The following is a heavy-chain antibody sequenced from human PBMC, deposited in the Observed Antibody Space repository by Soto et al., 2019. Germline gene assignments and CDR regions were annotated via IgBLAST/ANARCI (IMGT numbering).Heavy chain of an antibody. J-gene: IGHJ4*02. D-gene: IGHD3-16*01. CDR1: GGSISSSSYY. CDR3: ARLVTPFMITFDY. V-gene: IGHV4-39*01. Sequence: SETLSLTCTVSGGSISSSSYYWGWIRQPPGKGLEWIGSIYYSGSTYYNPSLKSRVTISVDTSKNQFSLKLSSVTAADTAVYYCARLVTPFMITFDYWGQATLVTVSS. CDR2: IYYSGST.